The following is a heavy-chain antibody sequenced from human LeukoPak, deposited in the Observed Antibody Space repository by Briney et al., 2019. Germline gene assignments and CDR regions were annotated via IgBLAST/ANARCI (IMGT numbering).Heavy chain of an antibody. CDR2: IYYSGST. D-gene: IGHD5-24*01. CDR3: ARAPVERRRNAFDI. Sequence: PSETLSLTCTVSGGSISSYYWSWIRQPPGKGLEWIGYIYYSGSTSYNPSLKSRVTISVDTSKNQFSLKLSSVTAADTAVYYCARAPVERRRNAFDIWGQGTMVTVSS. J-gene: IGHJ3*02. CDR1: GGSISSYY. V-gene: IGHV4-59*01.